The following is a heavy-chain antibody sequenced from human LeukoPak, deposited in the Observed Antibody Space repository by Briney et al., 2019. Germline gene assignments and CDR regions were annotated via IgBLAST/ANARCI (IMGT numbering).Heavy chain of an antibody. Sequence: LSLTCTVSGGSISSSSYYWGWIRQPPGKGLEWVAVISYDGSNKYYADSVKGRFTISRDNSKNTLYLQMNSLRAEDTAVYYCARVQLLWFGELVGMDVWGQGTTVTVSS. CDR1: GGSISSSS. V-gene: IGHV3-30-3*01. CDR3: ARVQLLWFGELVGMDV. CDR2: ISYDGSNK. D-gene: IGHD3-10*01. J-gene: IGHJ6*02.